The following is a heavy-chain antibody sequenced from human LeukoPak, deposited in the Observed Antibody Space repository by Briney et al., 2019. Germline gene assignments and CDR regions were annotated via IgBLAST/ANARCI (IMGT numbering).Heavy chain of an antibody. CDR2: ISGSGGST. Sequence: GGSLRLSCAASGFTFSSYAMSWVRQAPGRGLEWVSAISGSGGSTYYADSVKGQFTISRDNSKNTLYLQMNSLRAEDTAVYYCAKETTYYYDSSGSSFDYWGQGTLVTVSS. CDR3: AKETTYYYDSSGSSFDY. V-gene: IGHV3-23*01. J-gene: IGHJ4*02. CDR1: GFTFSSYA. D-gene: IGHD3-22*01.